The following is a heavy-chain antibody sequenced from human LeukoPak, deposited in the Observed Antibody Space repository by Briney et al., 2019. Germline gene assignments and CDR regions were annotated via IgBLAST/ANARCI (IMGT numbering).Heavy chain of an antibody. V-gene: IGHV1-18*04. Sequence: GASVKVSCKASGYTFSDYYIHWVRQAPGQGLEWMGWISAYNGNTNYAQKLQGRVTMTTDTSTSTAYMELRSLRSDDTAVYYCARNRSRGKAFDYWGQGTLVTVSS. CDR2: ISAYNGNT. CDR1: GYTFSDYY. D-gene: IGHD1-14*01. CDR3: ARNRSRGKAFDY. J-gene: IGHJ4*02.